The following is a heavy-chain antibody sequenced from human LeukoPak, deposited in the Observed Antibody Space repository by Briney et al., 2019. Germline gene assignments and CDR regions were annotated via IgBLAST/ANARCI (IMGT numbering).Heavy chain of an antibody. CDR1: GGSISSYY. V-gene: IGHV4-59*12. Sequence: SETLSLTCTVSGGSISSYYWSWIRQPPGKGLEWIGYIYYSGSTYYNPSLKSRVTISVDTSKNQFSLKLSSVTAAGTAVYYCARVPTVTFFDYWGQGTLVTVSS. CDR3: ARVPTVTFFDY. D-gene: IGHD4-17*01. J-gene: IGHJ4*02. CDR2: IYYSGST.